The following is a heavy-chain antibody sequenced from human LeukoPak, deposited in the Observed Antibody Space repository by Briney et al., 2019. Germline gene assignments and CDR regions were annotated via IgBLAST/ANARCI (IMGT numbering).Heavy chain of an antibody. CDR3: AKSSLRFLEWLFDY. CDR1: GFTFSSYA. CDR2: ISGSGGST. Sequence: GASLRLSCAASGFTFSSYAMSWVRQAPGKGLEWVSAISGSGGSTYYADSVKGRFTISRGNSKNTLYLRMNSLRAEDTAVYYCAKSSLRFLEWLFDYWGQGTLVTVSS. J-gene: IGHJ4*02. D-gene: IGHD3-3*01. V-gene: IGHV3-23*01.